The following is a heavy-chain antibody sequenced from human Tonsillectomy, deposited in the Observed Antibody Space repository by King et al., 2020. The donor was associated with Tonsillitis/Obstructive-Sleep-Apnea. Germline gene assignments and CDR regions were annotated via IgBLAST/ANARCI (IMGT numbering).Heavy chain of an antibody. CDR3: ARYRQLGYCSSTSCPFDY. Sequence: EVQLVESGAEVKKPGESLKISCKGSGYSFTSYWIGWVRQMPGKGLEWMGIIYPGDSDTRYSPSFQGQVTISADKSISTAYLQWSSLKASDTAMYYCARYRQLGYCSSTSCPFDYWGQGTLVTVSS. J-gene: IGHJ4*02. V-gene: IGHV5-51*03. CDR2: IYPGDSDT. CDR1: GYSFTSYW. D-gene: IGHD2-2*01.